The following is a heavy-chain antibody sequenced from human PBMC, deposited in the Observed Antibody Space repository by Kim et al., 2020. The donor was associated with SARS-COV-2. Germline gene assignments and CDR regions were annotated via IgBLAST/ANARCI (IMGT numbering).Heavy chain of an antibody. CDR3: ATLTPAAGWFDP. D-gene: IGHD6-25*01. CDR1: GGSISSGSYY. CDR2: IYTSGST. J-gene: IGHJ5*02. V-gene: IGHV4-61*02. Sequence: SETLSLTCTVSGGSISSGSYYWSWIRQPAGKGLEWIGRIYTSGSTNYNPSLKSRVTTSVDTSKNQFSLKLSSVTAADTAVYYCATLTPAAGWFDPWGQGTLVTVSS.